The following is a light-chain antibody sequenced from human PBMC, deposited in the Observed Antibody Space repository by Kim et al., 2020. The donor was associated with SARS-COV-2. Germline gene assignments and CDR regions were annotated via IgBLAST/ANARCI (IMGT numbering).Light chain of an antibody. Sequence: VSPGERATLSCRASHSVSSNLAWYQQKPGQAPRLLIYDTSIRASGIPARFSGSGSGTEFTLTISSLQSEDFAVYYCQEYNNWPALSFGGGTKVEI. V-gene: IGKV3D-15*01. CDR3: QEYNNWPALS. CDR2: DTS. J-gene: IGKJ4*01. CDR1: HSVSSN.